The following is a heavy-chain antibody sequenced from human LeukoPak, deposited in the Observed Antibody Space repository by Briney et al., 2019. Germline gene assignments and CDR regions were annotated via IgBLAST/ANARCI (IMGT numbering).Heavy chain of an antibody. V-gene: IGHV5-51*01. J-gene: IGHJ4*02. CDR3: ARSNSNYPDY. D-gene: IGHD4-11*01. Sequence: GESLKISRKGSGYRFTSYWIGWVRQMPGKGLEWMGIIYPGDSDTRYSPSFQGQVTISADKSISTAYLQWSRLKTSDTAMYYCARSNSNYPDYWGQGTLVTVSS. CDR1: GYRFTSYW. CDR2: IYPGDSDT.